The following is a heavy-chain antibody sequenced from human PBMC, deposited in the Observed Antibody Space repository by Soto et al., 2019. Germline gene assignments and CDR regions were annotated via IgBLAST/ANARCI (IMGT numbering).Heavy chain of an antibody. V-gene: IGHV3-48*03. CDR3: ARIRRTFVSYGLDV. CDR2: IGKSGRDT. CDR1: GFTFSSYE. Sequence: HPGGSLRLSCAASGFTFSSYEMTWVRQAPGRGLEWVSDIGKSGRDTHTADSVKGRFTISRDNVKNSLYLQMNSLRGDDSAVYYCARIRRTFVSYGLDVWGQGTTVTVSS. D-gene: IGHD3-16*01. J-gene: IGHJ6*02.